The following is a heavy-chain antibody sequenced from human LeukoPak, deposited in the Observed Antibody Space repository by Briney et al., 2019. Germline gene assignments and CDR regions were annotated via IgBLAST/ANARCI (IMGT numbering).Heavy chain of an antibody. V-gene: IGHV1-18*01. Sequence: ASVKVSCKAPGGTFSSYAISWVRQAPGQGLEWMGWISAYNGNTNYAQKLQGRVTTTTDTSTSTAYMELRSLRSDDTAVYYCARGSSSDWFDPWGQGTLVTVSS. J-gene: IGHJ5*02. CDR3: ARGSSSDWFDP. D-gene: IGHD6-6*01. CDR2: ISAYNGNT. CDR1: GGTFSSYA.